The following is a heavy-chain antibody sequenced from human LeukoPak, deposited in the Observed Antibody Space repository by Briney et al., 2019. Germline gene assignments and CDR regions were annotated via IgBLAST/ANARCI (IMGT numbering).Heavy chain of an antibody. Sequence: ASVKVSCKASGFTFTAYYLHWVRLAPGQGLEWMGWITPNNGGTNYAQKFQDRVTTTRDTSINTAYLELSRLRSDDTAVYFCARGYCGGGSCYSWVDYWGQGTLVTVSS. CDR2: ITPNNGGT. V-gene: IGHV1-2*02. CDR1: GFTFTAYY. D-gene: IGHD2-15*01. J-gene: IGHJ4*02. CDR3: ARGYCGGGSCYSWVDY.